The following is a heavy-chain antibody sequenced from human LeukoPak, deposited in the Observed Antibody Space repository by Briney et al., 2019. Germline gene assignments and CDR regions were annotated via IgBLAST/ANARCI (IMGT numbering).Heavy chain of an antibody. CDR1: GYTFSICG. J-gene: IGHJ4*02. V-gene: IGHV1-18*01. CDR3: ARGGYSYGYMGYLDY. D-gene: IGHD5-18*01. Sequence: ASVKVSCKASGYTFSICGVSWVRQAPGQGLEWVAWISAYNGNTNYAQKFQGRVTMTTDTSTSTAYMELRSLRSDDTAVYYCARGGYSYGYMGYLDYWGQGTLVTVSS. CDR2: ISAYNGNT.